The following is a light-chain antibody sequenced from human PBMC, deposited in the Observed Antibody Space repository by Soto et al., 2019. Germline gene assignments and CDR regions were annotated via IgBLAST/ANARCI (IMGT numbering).Light chain of an antibody. J-gene: IGKJ4*01. Sequence: DIQMTQSPSSLSASVGDRVTITCRASQSMSTYLNWFQQKPGKAPKVLIYGASSLQSGVPLRFSGSGSGTDFTLTISSLQPEDVATYYCQQRYNTPLTFGGGTKVEIK. CDR3: QQRYNTPLT. CDR2: GAS. V-gene: IGKV1-39*01. CDR1: QSMSTY.